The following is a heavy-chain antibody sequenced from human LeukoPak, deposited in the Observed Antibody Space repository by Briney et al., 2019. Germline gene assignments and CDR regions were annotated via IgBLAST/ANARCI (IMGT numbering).Heavy chain of an antibody. D-gene: IGHD5-24*01. CDR2: IYHSGST. Sequence: PSETLSLTCAVSAGSIYSNNWWSWVRQPPGKGLEWIGEIYHSGSTNYNPSLKSRATISGDTSKNQLSLKLSSVTAADTAVYYCSRGRDEYKGGNYWGQGTLVTVSS. J-gene: IGHJ4*02. CDR3: SRGRDEYKGGNY. V-gene: IGHV4-4*02. CDR1: AGSIYSNNW.